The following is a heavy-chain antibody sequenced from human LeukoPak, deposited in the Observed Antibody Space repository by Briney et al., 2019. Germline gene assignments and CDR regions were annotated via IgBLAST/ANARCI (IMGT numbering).Heavy chain of an antibody. Sequence: PGGSLALDRPASAFTFSRYDMSWVRHPPGKGLEWVSALSGSGGSTYYADSRKSRFTISRDNSKNTLYLQMNSLRAEDTAVYYCAKGDAITIVRGVIINDIYYFDYWGQGTLVTVSS. V-gene: IGHV3-23*01. D-gene: IGHD3-10*01. CDR1: AFTFSRYD. J-gene: IGHJ4*02. CDR3: AKGDAITIVRGVIINDIYYFDY. CDR2: LSGSGGST.